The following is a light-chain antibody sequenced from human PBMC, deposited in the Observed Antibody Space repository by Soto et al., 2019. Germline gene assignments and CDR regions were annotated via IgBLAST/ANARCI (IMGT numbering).Light chain of an antibody. Sequence: QSALTQPPSAAGSPGQSVTISCTGTSTDVGGYNYVSWYQQYPGKAPKLMIYEVSKRPSGVPDRFSGSKSGNTASLTIFGLQVEDEAVYYCSSYTSGSTLPWVFGTGTKLTVL. CDR2: EVS. J-gene: IGLJ1*01. CDR3: SSYTSGSTLPWV. V-gene: IGLV2-8*01. CDR1: STDVGGYNY.